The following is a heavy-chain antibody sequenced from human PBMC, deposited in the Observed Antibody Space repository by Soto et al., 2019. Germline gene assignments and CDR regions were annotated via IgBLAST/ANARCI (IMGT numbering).Heavy chain of an antibody. V-gene: IGHV4-34*01. D-gene: IGHD3-9*01. CDR2: INHSGST. J-gene: IGHJ4*02. CDR3: ARRIKISLDY. Sequence: PSETLSLTCAVYGGSFSGYYWSWIRQPPGKGLEWIGEINHSGSTNYNPSLKSRVTISVDTSKNQFSLKLSSVTAADTAVYYCARRIKISLDYWGKGTLVTVSS. CDR1: GGSFSGYY.